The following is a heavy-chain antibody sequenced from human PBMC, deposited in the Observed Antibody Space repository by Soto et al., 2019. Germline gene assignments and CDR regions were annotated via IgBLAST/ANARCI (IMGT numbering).Heavy chain of an antibody. D-gene: IGHD3-10*01. V-gene: IGHV4-61*01. Sequence: QVQLQESGPGLVKPSETLSLTCTVSGGSVSSGSYYWSWIRQPPGKGLERIGYIYYSGSTNYNPSLKSRVTISVDTSKNQFSLKLSSVTAADTAVYYCARDEAGRFGELYYYYYGMDVWGQGTTVTVSS. CDR3: ARDEAGRFGELYYYYYGMDV. CDR2: IYYSGST. CDR1: GGSVSSGSYY. J-gene: IGHJ6*02.